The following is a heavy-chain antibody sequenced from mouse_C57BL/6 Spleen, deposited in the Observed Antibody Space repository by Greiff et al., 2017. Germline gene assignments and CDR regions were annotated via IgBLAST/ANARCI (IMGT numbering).Heavy chain of an antibody. Sequence: VQLQQSGPVLVKPGASVKMSCKASGYTFTDYYMNWVKQSHGKSLEWIGVINPYNGGTSYNQKFKGKATLTVDKSSSTAYMELNSLTSEDSAVXYCARMITTLFDYWGQGTTLTVSS. D-gene: IGHD2-4*01. CDR2: INPYNGGT. CDR3: ARMITTLFDY. J-gene: IGHJ2*01. CDR1: GYTFTDYY. V-gene: IGHV1-19*01.